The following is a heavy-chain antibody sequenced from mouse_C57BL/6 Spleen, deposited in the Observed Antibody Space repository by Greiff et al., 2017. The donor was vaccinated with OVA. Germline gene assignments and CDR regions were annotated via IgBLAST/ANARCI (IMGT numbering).Heavy chain of an antibody. D-gene: IGHD2-3*01. V-gene: IGHV1-53*01. Sequence: QVQLKQSGTELVKPGASVKLSCKASGYTFTSYWMHWVKQRPGQGLEWIGNINPSNGGTNYNEKFKSKATLTVDKSSSTAYMQLSSLTSEDSAVYYCAHDGYYGAMDYWGQGTSVTVSS. CDR1: GYTFTSYW. CDR2: INPSNGGT. CDR3: AHDGYYGAMDY. J-gene: IGHJ4*01.